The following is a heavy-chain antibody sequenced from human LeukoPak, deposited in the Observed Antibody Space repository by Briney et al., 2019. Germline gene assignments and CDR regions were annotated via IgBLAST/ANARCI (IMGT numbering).Heavy chain of an antibody. CDR3: ARGRIIRGAIGLYYYYYYMDV. D-gene: IGHD3-10*01. V-gene: IGHV1-69*13. CDR2: IIPILGTA. J-gene: IGHJ6*03. CDR1: GGTFSSYA. Sequence: SVKVSCKAAGGTFSSYAISCERQAPGQGLEWMGGIIPILGTANYAQKFQGRVTITADESTSTAYMELSSLRSEDTAVYYCARGRIIRGAIGLYYYYYYMDVWGKGTTVTISS.